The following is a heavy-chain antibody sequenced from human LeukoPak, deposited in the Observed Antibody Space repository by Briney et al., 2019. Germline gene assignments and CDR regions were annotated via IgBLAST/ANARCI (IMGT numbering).Heavy chain of an antibody. D-gene: IGHD5-18*01. CDR1: GFTFSSFE. J-gene: IGHJ3*02. Sequence: PGGSLRLSCAASGFTFSSFEMNWVRQAPGKGLEWLSHISTSGSTKYYANSVKGRFTISRDNAENSVYLQMSSLTAEDTGLYYCARGPRLALDTDDAFDIWGQGTMVTVSS. CDR2: ISTSGSTK. CDR3: ARGPRLALDTDDAFDI. V-gene: IGHV3-48*03.